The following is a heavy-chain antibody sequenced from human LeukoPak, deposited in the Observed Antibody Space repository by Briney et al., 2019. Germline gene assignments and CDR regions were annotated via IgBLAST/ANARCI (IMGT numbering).Heavy chain of an antibody. CDR3: ARDLSWTALNAFDI. D-gene: IGHD6-13*01. CDR1: GYTFTSYA. J-gene: IGHJ3*02. Sequence: ASVKVSCTASGYTFTSYAMHWVRQAPGQRLEWMGWINAGNGNTKYSQKFQGRVTITRDTSASTAYMELSSLRSEDTAVYYCARDLSWTALNAFDIWGQGTMVTVSS. V-gene: IGHV1-3*01. CDR2: INAGNGNT.